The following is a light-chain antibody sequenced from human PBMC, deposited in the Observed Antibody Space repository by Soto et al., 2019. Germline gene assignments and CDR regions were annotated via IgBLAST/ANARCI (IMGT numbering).Light chain of an antibody. CDR3: QQRYNWDNT. CDR2: DAS. V-gene: IGKV3-11*01. Sequence: EIVLTQSPATLSLSPGEIATLSCRSSQSVGTYFAWYQHNPGQAPRLLIYDASNRATGIPARFSGSGSGTDFTLTISSPEPEDFAVYSGQQRYNWDNTFGQGTKLEIK. J-gene: IGKJ2*01. CDR1: QSVGTY.